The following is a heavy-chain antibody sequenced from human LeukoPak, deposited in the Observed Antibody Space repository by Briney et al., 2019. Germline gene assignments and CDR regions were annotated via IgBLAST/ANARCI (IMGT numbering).Heavy chain of an antibody. V-gene: IGHV3-23*01. CDR3: LGDYYDSSGYSDYYYMDV. CDR2: ISGSGGST. J-gene: IGHJ6*03. Sequence: PGGSLRLSCAASGFTFSSYAMSWVRQAPGKGLEWVSAISGSGGSTYYADSVKGRFTISRDNSKNTLYLQMNSLRAEDTAVYYCLGDYYDSSGYSDYYYMDVWGKGTTVTVSS. D-gene: IGHD3-22*01. CDR1: GFTFSSYA.